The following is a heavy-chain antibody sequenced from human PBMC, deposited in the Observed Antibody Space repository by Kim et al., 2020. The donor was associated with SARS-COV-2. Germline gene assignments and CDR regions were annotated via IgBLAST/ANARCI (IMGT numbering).Heavy chain of an antibody. D-gene: IGHD2-15*01. Sequence: YAQKFQGRVTMPRNTSISTAYMELSSLRSEDTAVYYCARAGYRRSYFDYWGQGTLVTVSS. J-gene: IGHJ4*02. CDR3: ARAGYRRSYFDY. V-gene: IGHV1-8*01.